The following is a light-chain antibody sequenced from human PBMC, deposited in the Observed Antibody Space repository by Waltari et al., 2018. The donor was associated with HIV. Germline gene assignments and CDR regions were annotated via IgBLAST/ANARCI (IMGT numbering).Light chain of an antibody. CDR2: EVS. CDR1: SSDGGGYNY. Sequence: QSALTQPASVSGSPGQSITISCSGTSSDGGGYNYVCWYQQHPGKAPKLMIYEVSTRPSGLVTRFSCCKSGNTASLPISGLQSEDEADYYCSSYTSSSTLGVFGTGTKVTVL. V-gene: IGLV2-14*01. J-gene: IGLJ1*01. CDR3: SSYTSSSTLGV.